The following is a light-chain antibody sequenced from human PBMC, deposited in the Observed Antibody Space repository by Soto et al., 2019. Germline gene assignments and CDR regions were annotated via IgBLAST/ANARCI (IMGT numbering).Light chain of an antibody. CDR2: AAS. J-gene: IGKJ1*01. CDR3: QHYNSYSEA. V-gene: IGKV1-17*01. Sequence: IQMTQSPSSLSASVGDRVTISCRASQGIRNDLAWYQQKPGKAPKLLIYAASTLQSGVPSRFSGSGSGTEFTLTISSLQPDDFATYYCQHYNSYSEAFGQGTKVDIK. CDR1: QGIRND.